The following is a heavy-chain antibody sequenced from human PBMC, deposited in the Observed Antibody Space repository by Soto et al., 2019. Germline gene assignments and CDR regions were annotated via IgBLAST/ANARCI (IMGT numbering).Heavy chain of an antibody. CDR1: DGSFSGYY. J-gene: IGHJ5*02. D-gene: IGHD3-10*01. V-gene: IGHV4-34*01. Sequence: LETQCLRCAVDDGSFSGYYWSWIRQQPGKGLEWIGEINHSGSTNYNPSLKSRVTISVDTSKNQFSLKLSSVTAADTAVYYCARGHLSRGYYGSGRGFQVWFDPWGQGTLVTVSS. CDR3: ARGHLSRGYYGSGRGFQVWFDP. CDR2: INHSGST.